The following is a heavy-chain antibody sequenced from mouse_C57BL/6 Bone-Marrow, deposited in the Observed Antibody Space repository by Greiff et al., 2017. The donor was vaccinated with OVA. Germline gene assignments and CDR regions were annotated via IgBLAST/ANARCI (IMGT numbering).Heavy chain of an antibody. CDR2: ISSGSSTI. CDR1: GFTFSDYG. V-gene: IGHV5-17*01. CDR3: ARNGYFSYWYFDV. D-gene: IGHD2-3*01. Sequence: EVKLVESGGGLVKPGGSLKLSCAASGFTFSDYGMHWVRQAPEKGLEWVAYISSGSSTIYYADTVKGRFTISRDNAKNTLFLQMTSLRSEDTAMYYCARNGYFSYWYFDVWGTGTTVTVSS. J-gene: IGHJ1*03.